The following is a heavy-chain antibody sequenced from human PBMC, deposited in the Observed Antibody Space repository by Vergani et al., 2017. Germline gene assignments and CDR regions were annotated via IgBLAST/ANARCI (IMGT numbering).Heavy chain of an antibody. J-gene: IGHJ6*02. CDR3: ARDLIRASPSYYYYYGMDV. Sequence: EVQLLESGGGLVQPGGSLRLSCAASGFTFSSYAMSWVRQAPGKGLEWVSAISGSGGSTYYADSVKGRFTISRDNSKNTLYLQMNSLRAEDTAVYYCARDLIRASPSYYYYYGMDVWGQGTTVTVSS. D-gene: IGHD2-8*01. CDR2: ISGSGGST. V-gene: IGHV3-23*01. CDR1: GFTFSSYA.